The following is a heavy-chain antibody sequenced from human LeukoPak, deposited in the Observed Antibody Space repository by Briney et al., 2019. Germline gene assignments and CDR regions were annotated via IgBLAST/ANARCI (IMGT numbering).Heavy chain of an antibody. CDR3: ARVTYYYYMDV. J-gene: IGHJ6*03. V-gene: IGHV4-39*07. CDR2: IYYSGST. CDR1: GGSISSSSYY. D-gene: IGHD3-16*01. Sequence: SETLSLTCTVSGGSISSSSYYWGWIRQPPGKGLEWIVSIYYSGSTYYNPSLKSRVTISVDTSKNQFSLKLSSVTAADTAVYYCARVTYYYYMDVWGKGTTVTVSS.